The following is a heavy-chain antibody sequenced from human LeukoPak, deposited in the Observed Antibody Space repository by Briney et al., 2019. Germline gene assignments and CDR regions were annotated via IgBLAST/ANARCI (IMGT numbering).Heavy chain of an antibody. CDR3: ARFGSGYLDY. D-gene: IGHD3-22*01. J-gene: IGHJ4*02. Sequence: GASVKVSCKASGYTFTRFGISWLRQAPGQGLEWMGWTSGFEGHGNYAQNFQDRVTMTTDTSTSTAYMELRNLRSDDTAMYYCARFGSGYLDYWGRGTLVTVSS. CDR1: GYTFTRFG. CDR2: TSGFEGHG. V-gene: IGHV1-18*01.